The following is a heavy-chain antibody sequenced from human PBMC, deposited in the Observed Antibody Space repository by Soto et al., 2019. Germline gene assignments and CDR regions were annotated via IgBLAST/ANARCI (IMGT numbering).Heavy chain of an antibody. Sequence: ESGGGLVQPGGSLRLSCAASGFTFSSYWMSWVRQAPGKGLEWVANIKQDGSEKYYVDSVKGRFTISRDNAKNSLYLQMNSLRAEDTAVYYCAREPGYSSSYWLNWGQGTLVTVSS. CDR2: IKQDGSEK. V-gene: IGHV3-7*03. D-gene: IGHD6-13*01. CDR1: GFTFSSYW. J-gene: IGHJ4*02. CDR3: AREPGYSSSYWLN.